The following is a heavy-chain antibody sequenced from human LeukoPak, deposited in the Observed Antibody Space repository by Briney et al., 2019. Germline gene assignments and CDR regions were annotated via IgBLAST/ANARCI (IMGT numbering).Heavy chain of an antibody. CDR1: GFNFSSYA. CDR2: ISYDGSNK. CDR3: ARDSPGSGYYKFATRKGLDY. Sequence: LPGGSLRLSCAASGFNFSSYAMHWVRLAPGKGLEWVAVISYDGSNKYYADSVKGRFTISRDNSKNTLYLQMNSLRAEDTAVYYCARDSPGSGYYKFATRKGLDYWGQGTLVTVSS. D-gene: IGHD3-22*01. V-gene: IGHV3-30*04. J-gene: IGHJ4*02.